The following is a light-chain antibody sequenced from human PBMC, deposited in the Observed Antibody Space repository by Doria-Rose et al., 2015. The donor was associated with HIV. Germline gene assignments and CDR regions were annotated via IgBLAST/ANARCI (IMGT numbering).Light chain of an antibody. CDR2: AAP. CDR3: QQSYSTPLT. CDR1: QSTGSL. Sequence: DIQVTQSPSSLPASVGDRVTITCRASQSTGSLLNWYQQKPGKAPKLLIYAAPSLQNGVPSRFSGSGSGTDFTLTISSLQPEDFATYFCQQSYSTPLTFGGGTKVEIK. V-gene: IGKV1-39*01. J-gene: IGKJ4*01.